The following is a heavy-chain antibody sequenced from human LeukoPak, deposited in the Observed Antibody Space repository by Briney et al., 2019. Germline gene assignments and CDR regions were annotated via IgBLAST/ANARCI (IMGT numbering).Heavy chain of an antibody. CDR3: ASPTVTTSDDYYYYYMDV. V-gene: IGHV3-21*01. Sequence: PGGSLRLSCAASGFTFSSFGMTWVRQAPGKGLEWVSSISSSSSYIYYADSVKGRFTISRDNAKNSLYLQMNSLRAEDTAVYYCASPTVTTSDDYYYYYMDVWGKGTTVTVSS. J-gene: IGHJ6*03. D-gene: IGHD4-17*01. CDR1: GFTFSSFG. CDR2: ISSSSSYI.